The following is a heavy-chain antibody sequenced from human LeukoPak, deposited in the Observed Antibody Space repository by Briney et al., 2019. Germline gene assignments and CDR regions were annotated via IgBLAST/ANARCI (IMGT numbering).Heavy chain of an antibody. D-gene: IGHD6-19*01. Sequence: GGSLRLSCAASGFTFSSYEMNWVRQAPGKGLEWVSYISSSGSTIYYADSVKGRFTISRDNAKNSLYLQMNSLRAEDTAVYYCASGPTVAVVYWGQRTLVTVSS. CDR2: ISSSGSTI. CDR1: GFTFSSYE. J-gene: IGHJ4*02. V-gene: IGHV3-48*03. CDR3: ASGPTVAVVY.